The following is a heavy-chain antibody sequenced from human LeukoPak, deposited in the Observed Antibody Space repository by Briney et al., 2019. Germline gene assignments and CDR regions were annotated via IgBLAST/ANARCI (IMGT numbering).Heavy chain of an antibody. J-gene: IGHJ3*02. D-gene: IGHD3-22*01. CDR3: AREENYYDSSGYYYEGGAFDI. V-gene: IGHV1-69*13. CDR2: IIPIFGTA. CDR1: GGTFSSYA. Sequence: ASVKVSCKASGGTFSSYAISWVRQAPGQGLEWMGGIIPIFGTANYAQKFQGRVTITADESTSTAYMELSSLRSEDTAVYYCAREENYYDSSGYYYEGGAFDIWGQGTMVTVSS.